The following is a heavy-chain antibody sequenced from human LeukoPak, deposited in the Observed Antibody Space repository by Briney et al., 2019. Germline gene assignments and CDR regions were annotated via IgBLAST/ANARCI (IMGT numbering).Heavy chain of an antibody. J-gene: IGHJ5*02. CDR3: ARHSSVAGTSGCFDP. Sequence: PSETLSLTCIVSGGSISSYYWSWIRQPAGKGLEWIGRIYTSGSTNYNPSLKSRVTMSVDTSKNQFSLKLSSVTAADTAMYYCARHSSVAGTSGCFDPWGQGTLVTVSS. CDR1: GGSISSYY. V-gene: IGHV4-4*07. D-gene: IGHD6-19*01. CDR2: IYTSGST.